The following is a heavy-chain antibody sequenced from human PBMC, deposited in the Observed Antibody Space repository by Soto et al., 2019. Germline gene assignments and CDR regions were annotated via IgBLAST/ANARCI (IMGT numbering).Heavy chain of an antibody. CDR3: VRQIYDSDTGPNFQYYFDS. J-gene: IGHJ4*02. CDR1: GYSFAGYW. CDR2: IDPSDSQT. D-gene: IGHD3-22*01. Sequence: PGESLKISCKGSGYSFAGYWITWVRQKPGKGLECMGRIDPSDSQTYYSPSFRGHVTISVTKSITTVFLQWSSLRASDTAMYYCVRQIYDSDTGPNFQYYFDSWGQGTPVTVSS. V-gene: IGHV5-10-1*01.